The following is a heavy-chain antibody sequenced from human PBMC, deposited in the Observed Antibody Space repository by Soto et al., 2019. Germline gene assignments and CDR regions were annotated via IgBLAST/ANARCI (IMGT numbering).Heavy chain of an antibody. CDR1: GFTFSSYA. CDR2: ISYDGSNK. J-gene: IGHJ4*02. V-gene: IGHV3-30-3*01. Sequence: QVQLVESGGGVVQPGRSLRLSCAASGFTFSSYAMHWVRQAPGKGLEWAAVISYDGSNKYYADSVKGRFTISRDNSKNTLYLQMNSLRAEDTAVYYCARDHYDSSGYPVDYWGQGTLVTVSS. CDR3: ARDHYDSSGYPVDY. D-gene: IGHD3-22*01.